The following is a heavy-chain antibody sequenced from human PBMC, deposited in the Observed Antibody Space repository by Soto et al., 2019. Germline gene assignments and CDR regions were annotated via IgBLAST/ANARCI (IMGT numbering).Heavy chain of an antibody. D-gene: IGHD2-15*01. CDR3: ARKVVVAADPLYYYYMDV. J-gene: IGHJ6*03. CDR1: GGSISSYY. V-gene: IGHV4-59*01. CDR2: IYYSGST. Sequence: SETLSLTCTVSGGSISSYYWSWIRQPPGKGLEWIGYIYYSGSTNYNPSLKSRVTISVDTSKNQFSLKLSSVTAADTAVYYCARKVVVAADPLYYYYMDVWGKGTTVTVSS.